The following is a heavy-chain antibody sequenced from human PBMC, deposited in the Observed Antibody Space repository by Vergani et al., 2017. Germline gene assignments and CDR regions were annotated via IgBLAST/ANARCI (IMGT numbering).Heavy chain of an antibody. Sequence: QVQLQQLGGGLLKPSETLSLTCVVNGGSFTSYHWTWIRQSPGEGLGWVGDIDHTGRPDYNPSLKSRLTMSVDKSRTQFSLTLNSVTATDTAIYFCARVNTETNGHLYYYYYMDVWGQGTAVTVS. CDR2: IDHTGRP. D-gene: IGHD4-11*01. CDR3: ARVNTETNGHLYYYYYMDV. V-gene: IGHV4-34*01. CDR1: GGSFTSYH. J-gene: IGHJ6*03.